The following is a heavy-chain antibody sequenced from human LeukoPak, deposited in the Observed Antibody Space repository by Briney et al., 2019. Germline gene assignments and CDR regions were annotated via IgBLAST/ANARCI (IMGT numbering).Heavy chain of an antibody. J-gene: IGHJ4*02. Sequence: SGGSLRLSCEASGITFSSYSMNWLRQAPGKGLEWVSSISSSSSYIYYADSVKGRFTISRDNAKNSLYLQMNNLRAEDTAVYYCARASGWEAFDYWGQGALVTVSS. CDR1: GITFSSYS. CDR3: ARASGWEAFDY. V-gene: IGHV3-21*01. CDR2: ISSSSSYI. D-gene: IGHD3-22*01.